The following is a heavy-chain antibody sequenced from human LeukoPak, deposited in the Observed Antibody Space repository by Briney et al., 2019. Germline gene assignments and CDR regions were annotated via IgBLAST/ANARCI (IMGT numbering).Heavy chain of an antibody. CDR1: GYTFTGYC. CDR3: ARAYSSPRSNYYYMDV. J-gene: IGHJ6*03. V-gene: IGHV1-2*02. D-gene: IGHD6-13*01. Sequence: ASVKVSCKASGYTFTGYCMHWVRQAPGQGLEWMGWINPNSGGTNYAQKFQGRVTMTRDTSISTAYMELSRLRSDDTAVYYCARAYSSPRSNYYYMDVWGKGTTVTVSS. CDR2: INPNSGGT.